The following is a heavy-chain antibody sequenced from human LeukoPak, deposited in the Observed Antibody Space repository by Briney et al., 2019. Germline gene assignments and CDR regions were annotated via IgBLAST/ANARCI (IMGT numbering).Heavy chain of an antibody. D-gene: IGHD6-13*01. Sequence: ASVKVSCKASGYTFTSYDINWVRQATGQGLEWMGWMNPNSGNTGNAQKFQGRVTMTRNTSISTAYMELSSLRSEDTAVYYCARTPIAAAGTWFDPWGQGTLVTVSS. CDR1: GYTFTSYD. CDR3: ARTPIAAAGTWFDP. CDR2: MNPNSGNT. V-gene: IGHV1-8*01. J-gene: IGHJ5*02.